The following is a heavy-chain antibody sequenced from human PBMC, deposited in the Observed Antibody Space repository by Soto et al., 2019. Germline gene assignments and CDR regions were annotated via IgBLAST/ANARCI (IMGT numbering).Heavy chain of an antibody. V-gene: IGHV3-21*01. Sequence: EVQLVESGGGLVKPGGSLRLSCAASGFTFSSYSMNWVRQAPGKGLEWVSSISSSSSYIYYADSVKGRFTISRDNAKNALYLQMNSLRAEDTAVYYCARMQLGYDAFDIWGPGTMVTVSS. J-gene: IGHJ3*02. CDR1: GFTFSSYS. CDR3: ARMQLGYDAFDI. CDR2: ISSSSSYI. D-gene: IGHD6-6*01.